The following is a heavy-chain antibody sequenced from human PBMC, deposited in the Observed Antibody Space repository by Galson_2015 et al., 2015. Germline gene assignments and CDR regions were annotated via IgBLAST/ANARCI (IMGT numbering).Heavy chain of an antibody. D-gene: IGHD2-2*01. CDR2: ISSDSSTI. Sequence: SLRLSCAASGFTFSSFTMNWVRQGPGEGLELVSYISSDSSTISYADSVKGRFTISRDNAKNSLYLQMNSLRAEDTAVYYCARNYAYAFDIWGQGTMVTVSS. J-gene: IGHJ3*02. CDR1: GFTFSSFT. V-gene: IGHV3-48*01. CDR3: ARNYAYAFDI.